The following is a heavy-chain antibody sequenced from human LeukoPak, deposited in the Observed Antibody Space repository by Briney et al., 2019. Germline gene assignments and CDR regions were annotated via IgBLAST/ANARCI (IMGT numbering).Heavy chain of an antibody. Sequence: GGSLRLSCAASGFTFSSYEMNWVRQAPGKGLEWVSDISSSGSTIYYADFVKSRFTISRDNAKNSLYLQMNSLRAEDTAVYYCARDQWRLFDYWGQGTLVTVSS. V-gene: IGHV3-48*03. J-gene: IGHJ4*02. CDR3: ARDQWRLFDY. CDR2: ISSSGSTI. CDR1: GFTFSSYE. D-gene: IGHD2-21*02.